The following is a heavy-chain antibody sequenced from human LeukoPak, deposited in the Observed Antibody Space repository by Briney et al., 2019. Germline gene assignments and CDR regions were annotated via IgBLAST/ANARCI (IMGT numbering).Heavy chain of an antibody. V-gene: IGHV1-46*01. D-gene: IGHD6-13*01. CDR3: ARGAAGEWFDP. CDR2: INPSGGST. CDR1: GYTFTSYY. J-gene: IGHJ5*02. Sequence: WASVEVSCKASGYTFTSYYMHWVRQAPGQGLEWMGIINPSGGSTSYAQKFQGRVTMTRDMSTSTVYMELSSLRSEDTAVYYCARGAAGEWFDPWGQGTLVTVSS.